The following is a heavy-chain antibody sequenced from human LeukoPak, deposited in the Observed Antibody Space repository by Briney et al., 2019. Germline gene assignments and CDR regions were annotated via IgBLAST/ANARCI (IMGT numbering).Heavy chain of an antibody. CDR3: ARERLGAVAARGAFDI. D-gene: IGHD6-19*01. J-gene: IGHJ3*02. CDR2: INHRGST. Sequence: SETLSLTCAVYVGSFSGYYGSWIRQPPGKGLEWIGEINHRGSTNYNPSLKSRVTISVDTSKNQFSLQLRSVTAADTAVYYCARERLGAVAARGAFDIWGQGTMATVSS. CDR1: VGSFSGYY. V-gene: IGHV4-34*01.